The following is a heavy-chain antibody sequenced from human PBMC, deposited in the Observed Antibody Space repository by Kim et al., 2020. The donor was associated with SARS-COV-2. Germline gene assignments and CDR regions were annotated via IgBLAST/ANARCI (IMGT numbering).Heavy chain of an antibody. CDR2: IYYSGST. Sequence: SETLSLTCTVSGGSISSSSYYWGWVRQPPGKGLEWIGSIYYSGSTYYNPSLKSRVTISVDTSKNQFSLKLSSVTAADTAVYYCARQGTMVRGLMDVWGQG. V-gene: IGHV4-39*01. J-gene: IGHJ6*02. CDR1: GGSISSSSYY. D-gene: IGHD3-10*01. CDR3: ARQGTMVRGLMDV.